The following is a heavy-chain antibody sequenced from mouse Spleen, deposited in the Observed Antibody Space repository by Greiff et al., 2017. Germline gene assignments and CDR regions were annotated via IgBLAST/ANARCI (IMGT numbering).Heavy chain of an antibody. CDR1: GYAFSSYW. CDR2: IYPGDGDT. V-gene: IGHV1-80*01. J-gene: IGHJ1*01. D-gene: IGHD1-1*01. CDR3: ARPVVEGYFDV. Sequence: QVQLQQPGAELVKPGASVKMSCKASGYAFSSYWMNWVKQRPGKGLEWIGQIYPGDGDTNYNGKFKGKATLTADKSSSTAYMQLSSLTSEDSAVYFCARPVVEGYFDVWGAGTTVTVSS.